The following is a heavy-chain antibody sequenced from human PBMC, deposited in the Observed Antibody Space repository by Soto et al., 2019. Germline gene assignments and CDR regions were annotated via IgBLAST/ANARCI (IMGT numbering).Heavy chain of an antibody. CDR1: GYTFTSYG. J-gene: IGHJ6*02. D-gene: IGHD1-7*01. Sequence: ASVKVSCKASGYTFTSYGISWVRQAPGQGLEWMGWISAYNGNTNYAQKLQGRVTMTTDTSTSTAYMELRSLRSDDTAVYYCARGITGTTFGLYYYGMDVCGQGTTVTVSS. CDR2: ISAYNGNT. CDR3: ARGITGTTFGLYYYGMDV. V-gene: IGHV1-18*04.